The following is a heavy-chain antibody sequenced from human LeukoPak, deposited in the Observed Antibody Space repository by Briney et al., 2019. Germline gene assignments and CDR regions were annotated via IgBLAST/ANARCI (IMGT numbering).Heavy chain of an antibody. CDR2: IKHDGSEK. V-gene: IGHV3-7*04. CDR1: GFTFRIYW. Sequence: GGSVRLSCEASGFTFRIYWMSWVRQAPGKGLEWVANIKHDGSEKYYVDSVKGRFTISRDNAKNSLYLQMNSLRAEDTAVYYCARDYFYPMDVWGQGTTVTVSS. J-gene: IGHJ6*02. CDR3: ARDYFYPMDV.